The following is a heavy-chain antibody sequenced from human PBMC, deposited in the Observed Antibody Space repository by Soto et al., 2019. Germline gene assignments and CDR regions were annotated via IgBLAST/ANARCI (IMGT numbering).Heavy chain of an antibody. V-gene: IGHV1-8*01. CDR1: GYTFTNYD. CDR3: ASMATSGSLVSLYP. Sequence: QAQLVQSGAEVKEPGASVKVSCKASGYTFTNYDISWVRQATGQGLEWMGWMNPNSANTGYAQKFQGRVSITRATSLSTAYLALTNLRFADIAIYYPASMATSGSLVSLYPWCQRNLVTLCS. J-gene: IGHJ5*02. CDR2: MNPNSANT.